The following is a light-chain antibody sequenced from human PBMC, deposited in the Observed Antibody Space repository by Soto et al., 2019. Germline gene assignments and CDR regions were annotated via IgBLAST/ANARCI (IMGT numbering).Light chain of an antibody. Sequence: EIVLTQSPATLSLSPGERATLSCRASQSVSSYLAWYQQKPGQAPRLLIYDASNRATGIPARFSGSGSGTDFTLTISRLEPEDFAVYYCQQRSKWPTFGGGTKVDIK. CDR1: QSVSSY. CDR3: QQRSKWPT. V-gene: IGKV3-11*01. CDR2: DAS. J-gene: IGKJ4*01.